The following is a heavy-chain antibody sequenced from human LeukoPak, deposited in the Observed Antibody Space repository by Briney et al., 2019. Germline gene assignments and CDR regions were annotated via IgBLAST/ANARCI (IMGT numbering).Heavy chain of an antibody. CDR1: GHSISSTNW. D-gene: IGHD6-19*01. CDR3: ASFGYSSGIDC. J-gene: IGHJ4*02. Sequence: PSETLSLTCAVSGHSISSTNWWGWIRQPPGKGXEWIGYIYYSGTTYYNPSLKGRVTMSVDTSKNHFSLKLNSVTAVDTAVYYCASFGYSSGIDCWGQGTLVTVSS. V-gene: IGHV4-28*01. CDR2: IYYSGTT.